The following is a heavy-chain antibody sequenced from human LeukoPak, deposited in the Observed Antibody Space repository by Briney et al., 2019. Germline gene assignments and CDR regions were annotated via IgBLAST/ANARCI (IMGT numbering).Heavy chain of an antibody. D-gene: IGHD6-19*01. CDR2: ISAYNGNT. V-gene: IGHV1-18*01. CDR1: GYTFTSYG. CDR3: AREDSGWYVSDY. Sequence: GESLKISCKGSGYTFTSYGISWVRQAPGQGLEWMGWISAYNGNTNYAQKLQGRVTMTTDTSTSTAYMELRSLRSDDTAVYYCAREDSGWYVSDYWGQGTLVTVSS. J-gene: IGHJ4*02.